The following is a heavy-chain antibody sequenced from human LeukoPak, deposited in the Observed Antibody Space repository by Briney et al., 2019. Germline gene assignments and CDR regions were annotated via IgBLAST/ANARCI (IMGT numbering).Heavy chain of an antibody. V-gene: IGHV3-48*01. CDR1: GFTFSSYS. CDR3: ARDARLYYYDSRRDLDY. Sequence: PGGSLRLSCAASGFTFSSYSMNWVRQAPGKGLEWVSYISSSSGTIYYADSVKGQFTISRDNAKNSLYLQMNSLRAEDTAVYYCARDARLYYYDSRRDLDYWGQGTLVTVSS. CDR2: ISSSSGTI. D-gene: IGHD3-22*01. J-gene: IGHJ4*02.